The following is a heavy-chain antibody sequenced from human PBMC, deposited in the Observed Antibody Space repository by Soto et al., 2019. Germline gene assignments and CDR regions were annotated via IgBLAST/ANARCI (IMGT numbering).Heavy chain of an antibody. D-gene: IGHD4-4*01. J-gene: IGHJ4*02. CDR2: ISYDGSNK. V-gene: IGHV3-30*18. Sequence: GGSLSLSCAASGFTFSSYGMHWVRQAPGKGLEWVAVISYDGSNKYYADSVKGRFTISRDNSKNTLYLQMNSLGAEDTAVYYCAKDSNKYSSSLRGRYFDYWGPGSGVTVX. CDR1: GFTFSSYG. CDR3: AKDSNKYSSSLRGRYFDY.